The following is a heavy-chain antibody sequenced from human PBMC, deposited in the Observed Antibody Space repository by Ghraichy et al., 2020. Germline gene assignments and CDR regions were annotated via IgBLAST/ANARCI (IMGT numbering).Heavy chain of an antibody. D-gene: IGHD3-10*01. Sequence: ETLSLTCAVYGGSFSGYYWSWIRQPPGKGLEWIGEINHSGSTNYNPSLKSRVTISVDTSKNQFSLKLSSVTAADTAVYYCARVTGYYYGSGSYYKAHYFDYWGQGTLVTVSS. CDR3: ARVTGYYYGSGSYYKAHYFDY. CDR1: GGSFSGYY. J-gene: IGHJ4*02. CDR2: INHSGST. V-gene: IGHV4-34*01.